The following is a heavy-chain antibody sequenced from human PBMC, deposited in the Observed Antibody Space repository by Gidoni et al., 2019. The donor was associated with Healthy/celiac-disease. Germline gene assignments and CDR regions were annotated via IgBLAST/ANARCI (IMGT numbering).Heavy chain of an antibody. CDR3: ARRQQYCSGGSCYFAVDY. Sequence: EVQLVESGGGLVKPGGSLRLSCAASGFTFCSYSMNWVRQAPGKGLECVSSISSSSSYIYYADSVKGRFTISRDNAKNSLYLQMNSLRAEDTAVYYCARRQQYCSGGSCYFAVDYWGQGTLVTVSS. CDR1: GFTFCSYS. D-gene: IGHD2-15*01. V-gene: IGHV3-21*01. CDR2: ISSSSSYI. J-gene: IGHJ4*02.